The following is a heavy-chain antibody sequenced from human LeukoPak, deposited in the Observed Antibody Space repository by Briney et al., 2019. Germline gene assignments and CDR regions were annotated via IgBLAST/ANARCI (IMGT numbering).Heavy chain of an antibody. D-gene: IGHD5-12*01. CDR3: ARDPDLVAHSYYYMDF. CDR1: GYTFTSYD. V-gene: IGHV1-8*01. Sequence: ASVKVSCKASGYTFTSYDINWVRQATGQGLEWMGWMNPNSGNTGYAQKFQGRVTMTRDTSTSTVYMELSSLRSEDTAVYYCARDPDLVAHSYYYMDFWGQGTTVTVSS. J-gene: IGHJ6*03. CDR2: MNPNSGNT.